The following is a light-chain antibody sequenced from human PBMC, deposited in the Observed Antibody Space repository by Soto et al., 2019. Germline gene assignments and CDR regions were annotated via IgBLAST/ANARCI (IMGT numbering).Light chain of an antibody. V-gene: IGKV1-5*01. J-gene: IGKJ5*01. CDR3: QQFHSFPIT. Sequence: DIQMTQSPSTLSASAGDRVTITCRASQSITIWLAWYQQKPGKAPKLLIYDASTLESGVPSRFSGSGSGTEFTLTISSLQPDDVATYCCQQFHSFPITFGQGTRLEIK. CDR2: DAS. CDR1: QSITIW.